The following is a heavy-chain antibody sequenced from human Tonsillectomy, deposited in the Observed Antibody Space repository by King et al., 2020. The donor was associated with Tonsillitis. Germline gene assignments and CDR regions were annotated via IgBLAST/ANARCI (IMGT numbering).Heavy chain of an antibody. CDR3: ASGAYWGGECFWYFDF. Sequence: QLQLQESGSGLVKPSQTLSLTCAVSGGSISSGGYSWSWIRQPPGKGLEWIGYIYHTGSTYYNPSLQSRVTISVDRSKSQFSLKLSSVTAADTAVYYCASGAYWGGECFWYFDFWGRGTLVTVSS. CDR2: IYHTGST. CDR1: GGSISSGGYS. V-gene: IGHV4-30-2*01. D-gene: IGHD2-21*01. J-gene: IGHJ2*01.